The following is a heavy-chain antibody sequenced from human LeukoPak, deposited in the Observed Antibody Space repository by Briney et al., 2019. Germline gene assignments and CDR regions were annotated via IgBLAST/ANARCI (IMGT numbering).Heavy chain of an antibody. CDR3: ARGYYDSSPHAFDI. D-gene: IGHD3-22*01. J-gene: IGHJ3*02. CDR2: IYSGGGST. CDR1: GFAVGSNY. V-gene: IGHV3-53*01. Sequence: PGGSLRLSCAASGFAVGSNYMSWVRQTPARGLEWVSVIYSGGGSTFYADSVKGRFTISTDNSKNTLYLQMNSLRAEDTAVYYCARGYYDSSPHAFDIWGQGTMVTVSS.